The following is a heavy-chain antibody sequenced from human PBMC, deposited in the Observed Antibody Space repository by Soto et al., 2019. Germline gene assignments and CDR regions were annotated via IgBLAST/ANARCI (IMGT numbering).Heavy chain of an antibody. CDR3: ARDLGYDFWSGLGYYYYGMDV. J-gene: IGHJ6*02. D-gene: IGHD3-3*01. CDR1: GGTFSSYA. Sequence: GASVKVSCKASGGTFSSYAISWVRQAPGQGLVWMGGIIPIFGTANYAQKFQGRVTITVDKSTSTAYMELSSLRSEDTAVYYCARDLGYDFWSGLGYYYYGMDVWGQGTTVTVSS. CDR2: IIPIFGTA. V-gene: IGHV1-69*06.